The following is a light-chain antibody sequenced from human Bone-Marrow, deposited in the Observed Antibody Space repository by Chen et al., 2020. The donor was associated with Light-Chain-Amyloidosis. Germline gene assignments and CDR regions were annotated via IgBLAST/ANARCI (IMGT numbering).Light chain of an antibody. CDR2: AVS. V-gene: IGLV2-14*01. Sequence: QSALTQPASASGSPGQSITISCTGTSGDVGTYNYVSWHQQHPGKAPKVIIYAVSNRPSGVSNRISGSKTGNTACLTISGLQAEGEADYYCSSFTSCSSNFFGPGTKVTV. CDR1: SGDVGTYNY. J-gene: IGLJ1*01. CDR3: SSFTSCSSNF.